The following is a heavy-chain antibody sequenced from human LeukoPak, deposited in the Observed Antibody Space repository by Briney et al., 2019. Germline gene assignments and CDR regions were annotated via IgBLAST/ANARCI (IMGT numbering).Heavy chain of an antibody. CDR1: GYTFTSYG. V-gene: IGHV1-18*01. J-gene: IGHJ3*02. CDR2: ISAYNGNT. Sequence: GASVKVSCKASGYTFTSYGISWVRQAPGQGLEWMGWISAYNGNTNYAQKPQGRVTMTTDTSTSTAYMELRSLRSDDTAVYYCARDEYCSSTSCYLAEAFDIWGQGTMVTVSS. D-gene: IGHD2-2*01. CDR3: ARDEYCSSTSCYLAEAFDI.